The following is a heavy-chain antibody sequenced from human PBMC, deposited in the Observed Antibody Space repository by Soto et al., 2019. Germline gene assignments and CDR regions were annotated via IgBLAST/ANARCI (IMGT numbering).Heavy chain of an antibody. CDR3: AGAGYEIVTGSYKKQRFFDY. CDR2: IYYSGST. CDR1: GDSLTTYY. V-gene: IGHV4-59*01. Sequence: SETLSLTCTVSGDSLTTYYWNWIRQPPGKGLEWIGFIYYSGSTSYNPSLKSRVTISLDTSKSQVSLKLNSVTATDTAVYYCAGAGYEIVTGSYKKQRFFDYWGRGTLVTVSS. D-gene: IGHD3-9*01. J-gene: IGHJ4*02.